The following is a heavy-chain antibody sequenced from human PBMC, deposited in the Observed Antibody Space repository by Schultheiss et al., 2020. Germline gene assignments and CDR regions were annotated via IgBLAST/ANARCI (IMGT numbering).Heavy chain of an antibody. CDR3: ARALGWFDP. D-gene: IGHD7-27*01. Sequence: GGSLRLSCAASGFTFSSYDMSWVRQAPGKGLEWVSAISGSGGSTYYADSVKGRFTISRDNAKNSLYLQMNSLRAEDTAVYYCARALGWFDPWGQGTMVTVSS. CDR2: ISGSGGST. CDR1: GFTFSSYD. J-gene: IGHJ5*02. V-gene: IGHV3-23*01.